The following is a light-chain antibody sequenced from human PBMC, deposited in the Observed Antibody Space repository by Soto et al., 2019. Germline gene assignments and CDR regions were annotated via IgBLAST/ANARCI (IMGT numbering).Light chain of an antibody. V-gene: IGKV3-15*01. CDR2: GAS. Sequence: EIVMTQSPATLSVSPGERATLSCRASQSVSSNLAWYQQKPGQAPSLLIYGASTRATGTPARFSGSGSGTEFTLTISSLQSEDFAVYYCQQRSNWGGTFGQGTKVDIK. CDR3: QQRSNWGGT. CDR1: QSVSSN. J-gene: IGKJ1*01.